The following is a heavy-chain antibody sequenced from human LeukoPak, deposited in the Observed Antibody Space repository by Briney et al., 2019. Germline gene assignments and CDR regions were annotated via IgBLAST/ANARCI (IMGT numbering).Heavy chain of an antibody. Sequence: GGSLRLSCAASGVAFRSDGVRWGRGAAGKGVEGWAVMAYDGSNKYYVDSVKGRFTISRDNSKNTLYLELNPLRAEHMAVHYCAKGMCSSSSCYGRPGFDYWGQGTLVPVSS. J-gene: IGHJ4*02. CDR2: MAYDGSNK. D-gene: IGHD2-2*01. CDR1: GVAFRSDG. V-gene: IGHV3-30*18. CDR3: AKGMCSSSSCYGRPGFDY.